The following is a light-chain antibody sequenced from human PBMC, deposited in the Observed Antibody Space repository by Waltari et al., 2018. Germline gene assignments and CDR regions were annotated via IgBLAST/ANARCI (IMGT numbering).Light chain of an antibody. CDR2: YDS. V-gene: IGLV3-21*04. CDR1: NLGSKS. Sequence: SYVLTQPPSVSVAPGKTARLTCGGNNLGSKSVHWYQQKPGQAPVLVIYYDSDRPSGIPERFSGSNSGNTATLTISRVEAGDEADYYCQVWDSSSDPVFGGGTKLTVL. J-gene: IGLJ2*01. CDR3: QVWDSSSDPV.